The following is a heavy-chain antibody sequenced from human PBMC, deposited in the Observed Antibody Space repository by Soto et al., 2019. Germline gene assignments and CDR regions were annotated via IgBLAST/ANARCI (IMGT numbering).Heavy chain of an antibody. CDR1: GGSISSYY. Sequence: SETLSLTCTVSGGSISSYYWSLIRQPPGKGLECIGYIYYSGSTNYNPSLKSRVIISVHTPKNQFSLKLSSVTAADTAVYYCARDGGSSSGYYSPNYYYYVMDVCAQASTVTVSS. CDR2: IYYSGST. V-gene: IGHV4-59*01. CDR3: ARDGGSSSGYYSPNYYYYVMDV. J-gene: IGHJ6*02. D-gene: IGHD3-22*01.